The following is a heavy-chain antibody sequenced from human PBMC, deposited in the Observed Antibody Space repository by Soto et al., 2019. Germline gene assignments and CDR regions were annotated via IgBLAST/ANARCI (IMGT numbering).Heavy chain of an antibody. CDR1: GYGFSTSG. D-gene: IGHD3-9*01. Sequence: ASLKVSCKASGYGFSTSGIFWVRQAPGQGLEWMGWISAYNGKTDYAQKFQDRVTMTIDTSTTTAYMDLRSLTSDDTAVYFCARGEGDILTTFFFRGYYYGLDVWGQGTSVTVSS. J-gene: IGHJ6*02. V-gene: IGHV1-18*01. CDR3: ARGEGDILTTFFFRGYYYGLDV. CDR2: ISAYNGKT.